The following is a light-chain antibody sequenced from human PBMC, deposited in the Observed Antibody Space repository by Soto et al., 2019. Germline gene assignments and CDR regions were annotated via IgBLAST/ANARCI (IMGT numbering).Light chain of an antibody. CDR3: QQYGSSPLT. J-gene: IGKJ4*01. CDR2: GAS. Sequence: ETVLTQSPGTLSLSPGERATLSCRASQSVSRSYLAWYQQKPGQAPRLLIYGASSRATGIPDRFGGSGSGTDFTLTISRLEPEDFAVYYCQQYGSSPLTFGGGTKVDI. V-gene: IGKV3-20*01. CDR1: QSVSRSY.